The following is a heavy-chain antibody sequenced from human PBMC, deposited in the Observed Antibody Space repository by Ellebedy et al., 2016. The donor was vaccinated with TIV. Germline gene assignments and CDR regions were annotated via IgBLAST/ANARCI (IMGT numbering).Heavy chain of an antibody. D-gene: IGHD1-26*01. CDR3: AREVAGEGSF. CDR1: GFSFSHYW. CDR2: TNQDGSKK. J-gene: IGHJ4*02. Sequence: GESLKISXAGSGFSFSHYWMNWVRQAPGKGLEWVANTNQDGSKKYFVDSVKGRFTISRDNAKNSVHLQMNSLRADDSAVYYCAREVAGEGSFWGQGTLVTVSS. V-gene: IGHV3-7*01.